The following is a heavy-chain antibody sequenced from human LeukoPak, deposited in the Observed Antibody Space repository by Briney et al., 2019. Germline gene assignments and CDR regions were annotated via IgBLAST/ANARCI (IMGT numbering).Heavy chain of an antibody. CDR2: ISSSSSYT. CDR1: GFTFSDYY. V-gene: IGHV3-11*06. J-gene: IGHJ4*02. D-gene: IGHD1-26*01. Sequence: GGSLRLSCAASGFTFSDYYMSWIRQAPGKGLEWVSYISSSSSYTNYADSVKGRFTISRDNAKNSLYLQMNSLRAEDTAVYYCARSIPGREWELPFDYWGQGTLVTVSS. CDR3: ARSIPGREWELPFDY.